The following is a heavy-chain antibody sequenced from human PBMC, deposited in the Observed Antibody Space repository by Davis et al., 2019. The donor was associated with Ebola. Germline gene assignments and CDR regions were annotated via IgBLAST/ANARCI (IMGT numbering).Heavy chain of an antibody. CDR2: ISSSSSTI. J-gene: IGHJ6*03. V-gene: IGHV3-48*02. CDR3: ARDSGIVVPYYMDV. Sequence: PGGSLRLSCAASGFTFSSYSMNWVRQAPGKGLEWVSYISSSSSTIYYADSVKGRFTISRDNAKNSLYRQMNSLRDEDTAVYYCARDSGIVVPYYMDVWGKGTTVTVSS. D-gene: IGHD2-2*01. CDR1: GFTFSSYS.